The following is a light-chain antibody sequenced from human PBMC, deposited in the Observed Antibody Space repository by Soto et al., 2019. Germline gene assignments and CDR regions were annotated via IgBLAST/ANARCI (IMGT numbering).Light chain of an antibody. Sequence: EIVLTQSPATLSLSPGERATLSCRASQSVSRYLAWYQQKPGQAPRLLIHDASNKATGIPARFSASGSGTDATLTISSLEPEDFAVYYCQLRSNWPPFTFGGGNKVEIK. CDR3: QLRSNWPPFT. CDR1: QSVSRY. J-gene: IGKJ4*01. V-gene: IGKV3-11*01. CDR2: DAS.